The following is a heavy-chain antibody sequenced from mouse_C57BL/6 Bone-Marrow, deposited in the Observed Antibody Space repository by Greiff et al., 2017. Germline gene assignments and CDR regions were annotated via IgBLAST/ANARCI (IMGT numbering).Heavy chain of an antibody. V-gene: IGHV1-69*01. CDR1: GYTFTSYW. Sequence: VQLQQPGAELVMPGASVKLSCKASGYTFTSYWMHWVKQRPGQGLEWIGEIDPSDSYTNYNQKFKGKSTLTVDKSSSTAYMQLSSLTSEDSAVYYCARVGPHWYFVVWGTGTTVTVSS. D-gene: IGHD6-1*01. CDR2: IDPSDSYT. J-gene: IGHJ1*03. CDR3: ARVGPHWYFVV.